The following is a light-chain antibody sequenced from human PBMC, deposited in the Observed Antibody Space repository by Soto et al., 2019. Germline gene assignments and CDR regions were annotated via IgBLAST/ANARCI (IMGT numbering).Light chain of an antibody. V-gene: IGKV3-15*01. CDR1: QSVSGN. J-gene: IGKJ4*01. CDR2: GAS. Sequence: EIVMTQSPATLSVSPGERATLSCRASQSVSGNLAWYQQKPGQAPRLLIYGASTRATAIPARFSGSGSGTEFTLTISSLQSEDFAVYYCQQYSDSPLTFGGGTKVEIK. CDR3: QQYSDSPLT.